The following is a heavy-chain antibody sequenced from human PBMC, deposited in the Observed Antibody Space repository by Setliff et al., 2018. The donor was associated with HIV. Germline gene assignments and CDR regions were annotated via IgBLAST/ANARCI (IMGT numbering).Heavy chain of an antibody. V-gene: IGHV4-59*08. J-gene: IGHJ4*02. Sequence: ASETLSLTCTISGGSISLHYWSWIRQPPGKGLEWIGTIYYDGSTIYNPSLRSRVTISVDTSTNQFSLKLSAVTAADTAVYYCARGRSSSGWYVYHWGQGTLVTVSS. CDR1: GGSISLHY. CDR3: ARGRSSSGWYVYH. D-gene: IGHD6-19*01. CDR2: IYYDGST.